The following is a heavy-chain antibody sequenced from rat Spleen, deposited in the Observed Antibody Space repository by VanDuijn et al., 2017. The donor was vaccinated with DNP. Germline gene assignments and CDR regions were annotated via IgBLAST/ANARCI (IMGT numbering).Heavy chain of an antibody. Sequence: EVQLQESGPGLVKPSQSLSLTCSVTGYSITSNYWGWIRKFPGNKMEWMGYISYSGSTGYNPFLKSRISITRDTSRNQFFLHLSSVTTEDTATYYCTRTYSYWGQGVMVTVSS. CDR1: GYSITSNY. V-gene: IGHV3-1*01. D-gene: IGHD1-9*01. CDR2: ISYSGST. CDR3: TRTYSY. J-gene: IGHJ2*01.